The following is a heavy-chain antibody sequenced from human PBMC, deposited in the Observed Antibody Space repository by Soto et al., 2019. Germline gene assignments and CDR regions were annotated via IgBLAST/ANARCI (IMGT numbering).Heavy chain of an antibody. Sequence: GGSMRLCCAASGFTFSSYAVSWVSQVPGKGLEWVSAISGSGGSTYYADSVKGRFTISRDNSKNTLYLQMNSLRAEDTAVYYCAKDPYSSSHRLDYWGQGTLVTVSS. J-gene: IGHJ4*02. CDR1: GFTFSSYA. V-gene: IGHV3-23*01. CDR3: AKDPYSSSHRLDY. CDR2: ISGSGGST. D-gene: IGHD6-6*01.